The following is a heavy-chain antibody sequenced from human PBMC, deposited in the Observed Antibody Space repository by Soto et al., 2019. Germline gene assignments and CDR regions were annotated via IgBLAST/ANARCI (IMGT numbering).Heavy chain of an antibody. Sequence: GGSLRLSCAASGFTFTSYSMNWVRQAPGQGLEWVSYITSKSTTIKYADSVKGRFTVSRDNAKNSLYLQLNSLRDEDTAVYYCAKATATGGGAFDICGQGTVVT. D-gene: IGHD2-8*02. CDR3: AKATATGGGAFDI. J-gene: IGHJ3*02. V-gene: IGHV3-48*02. CDR1: GFTFTSYS. CDR2: ITSKSTTI.